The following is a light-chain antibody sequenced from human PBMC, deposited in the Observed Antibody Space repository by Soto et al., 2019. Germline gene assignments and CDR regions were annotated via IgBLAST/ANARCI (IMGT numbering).Light chain of an antibody. V-gene: IGKV3-20*01. CDR2: AAS. CDR3: QRYGSSRT. CDR1: QSVRSNF. J-gene: IGKJ1*01. Sequence: EIELTQSPGTLSSSPGERVTLSCRASQSVRSNFLAWYQQKPGQAPSLLIYAASNRATGTPDRFSGSGSGTDFTITTTRLEPEDFAMYYCQRYGSSRTFGQGTKVEF.